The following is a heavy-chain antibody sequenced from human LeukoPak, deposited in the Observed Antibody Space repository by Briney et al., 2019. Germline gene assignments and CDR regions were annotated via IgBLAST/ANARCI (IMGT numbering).Heavy chain of an antibody. D-gene: IGHD3-10*01. CDR1: GYIFTRYD. CDR2: MNPNSSNT. CDR3: ARGPMTSVRGVITTYTWFEP. V-gene: IGHV1-8*01. Sequence: ASVKVSSKPSGYIFTRYDINWVRQATGQGLEWMGWMNPNSSNTGYAQKFEGRVTMTRNTSISTAYIELSSLRSEHTAVYYCARGPMTSVRGVITTYTWFEPWGKGTLVTVSS. J-gene: IGHJ5*02.